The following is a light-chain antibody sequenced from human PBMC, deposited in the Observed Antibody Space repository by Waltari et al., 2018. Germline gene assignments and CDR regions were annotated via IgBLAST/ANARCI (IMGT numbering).Light chain of an antibody. Sequence: QSALTPPPSVSGSPGQSVTISCTGTSSDVGSYNRVSWYQQPPGTAPQLMIYPVSYRPSGVPHRVSGSKSGNTASLTISGLQAEDEADYYCSSYTSSNSVVFGGGTNLTVL. J-gene: IGLJ2*01. V-gene: IGLV2-18*02. CDR3: SSYTSSNSVV. CDR2: PVS. CDR1: SSDVGSYNR.